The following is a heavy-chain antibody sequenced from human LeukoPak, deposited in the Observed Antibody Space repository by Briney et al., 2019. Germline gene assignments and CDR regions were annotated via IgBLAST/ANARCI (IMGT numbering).Heavy chain of an antibody. CDR1: GDIVSSNSAA. CDR3: ARDRLNLGWYTSGGFDY. Sequence: SQTLSLTCAISGDIVSSNSAAWNWIRQSPSRGLEWLGRTYYRSKWYNDYAVSVKSRITINPDTSKNQFSLQLNSVTPEDTAVYYCARDRLNLGWYTSGGFDYWGQGTLVTVSS. V-gene: IGHV6-1*01. CDR2: TYYRSKWYN. D-gene: IGHD6-19*01. J-gene: IGHJ4*02.